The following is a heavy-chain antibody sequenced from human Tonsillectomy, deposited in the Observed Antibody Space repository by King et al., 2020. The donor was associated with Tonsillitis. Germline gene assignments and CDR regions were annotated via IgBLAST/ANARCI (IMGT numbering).Heavy chain of an antibody. CDR2: IISDGSST. CDR3: ATPQLPSDY. Sequence: DVQLVESGGGLVQPGGSLRLSCAASGFTFSSYLMHWVRQAPGKGLVWGSRIISDGSSTSYADSVKGRFTISRDNAKNTLYLQMNSLRAEDTAVYYGATPQLPSDYRGQGTLGTASS. CDR1: GFTFSSYL. J-gene: IGHJ4*02. D-gene: IGHD1-26*01. V-gene: IGHV3-74*01.